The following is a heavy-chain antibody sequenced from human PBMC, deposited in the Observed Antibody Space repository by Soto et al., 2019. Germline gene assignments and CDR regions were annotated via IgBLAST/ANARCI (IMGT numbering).Heavy chain of an antibody. D-gene: IGHD3-22*01. CDR3: ARGPGPVYYYDSSGYHPPDY. V-gene: IGHV3-21*01. CDR1: GFTFSSYS. CDR2: ISSSSSYI. Sequence: GGSLRLSCAASGFTFSSYSMNWVRQAPGKGLEWVSSISSSSSYIYYADSVKGRFTISRDNAKNSLYLQMNSLRAEDTAVYYCARGPGPVYYYDSSGYHPPDYWGQGTLVTVSS. J-gene: IGHJ4*02.